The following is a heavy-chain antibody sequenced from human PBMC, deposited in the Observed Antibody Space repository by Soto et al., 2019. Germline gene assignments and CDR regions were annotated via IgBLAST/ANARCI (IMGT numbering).Heavy chain of an antibody. V-gene: IGHV4-59*01. CDR2: IYYSGIT. Sequence: PSETLSLTCTVSGGSISSYYWSWIRQPPGKGLEWTGYIYYSGITNYNPSLKSRDTISVDSSKSQFSLNLSSVTAADTAIYYCGRGLMNFDYWGQGALVTVSS. J-gene: IGHJ4*02. CDR3: GRGLMNFDY. D-gene: IGHD3-16*01. CDR1: GGSISSYY.